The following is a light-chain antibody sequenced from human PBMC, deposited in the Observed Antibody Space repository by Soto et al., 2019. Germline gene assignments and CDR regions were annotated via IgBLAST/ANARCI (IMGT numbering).Light chain of an antibody. CDR3: SSYTTSNTV. Sequence: QSALTQPASVSGSPGQSIPISCTGTSSDVGVYNSVSWYQQRPGKAPKLMIYDVNNRPSGVSNRFSGSKSGNTASLTISGLQAEDEADYYGSSYTTSNTVFGGGTKLTVL. J-gene: IGLJ2*01. CDR1: SSDVGVYNS. V-gene: IGLV2-14*01. CDR2: DVN.